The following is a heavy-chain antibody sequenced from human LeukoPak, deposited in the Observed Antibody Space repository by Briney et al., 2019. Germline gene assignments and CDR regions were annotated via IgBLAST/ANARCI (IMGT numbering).Heavy chain of an antibody. CDR2: IKQDGSEK. CDR1: GFTFSSYW. Sequence: GGSLRLSCAASGFTFSSYWMSWVRQAPGKGLEWVANIKQDGSEKYYVDSVRGRFTISRDNAKNSLYLQMNSLRAEDTAVYYCASAVAGTFGAQYYFDYWGQGTLVTVSS. J-gene: IGHJ4*02. V-gene: IGHV3-7*01. CDR3: ASAVAGTFGAQYYFDY. D-gene: IGHD6-19*01.